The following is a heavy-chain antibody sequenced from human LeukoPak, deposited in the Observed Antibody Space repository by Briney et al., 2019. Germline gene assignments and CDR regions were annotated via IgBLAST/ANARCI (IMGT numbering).Heavy chain of an antibody. Sequence: GRSLRLSCAASGFTFSGYWMHWVRQAPGKGLEWVSRINEDASIITYADSVKSRFIISRDNTKNSLYLQMNSLRAEDTAAYYCVRDLILVWTPGDDFDFWGQGTLVTVSS. CDR2: INEDASII. CDR1: GFTFSGYW. CDR3: VRDLILVWTPGDDFDF. J-gene: IGHJ4*02. D-gene: IGHD3-16*01. V-gene: IGHV3-74*01.